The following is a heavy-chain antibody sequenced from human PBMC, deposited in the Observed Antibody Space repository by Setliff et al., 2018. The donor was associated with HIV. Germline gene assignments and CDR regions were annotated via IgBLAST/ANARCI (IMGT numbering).Heavy chain of an antibody. D-gene: IGHD3-10*01. CDR3: ARDWAEDYYGSGSFQY. J-gene: IGHJ1*01. Sequence: GASVKVSCKASGYMFSGFHMHWVRQAAGQGLEWMGRINPNSGGTNYAQKFQGRVTMTRDTSISTAYMELSRLRSDDTAVYHCARDWAEDYYGSGSFQYWGQGTLVTVSS. V-gene: IGHV1-2*06. CDR2: INPNSGGT. CDR1: GYMFSGFH.